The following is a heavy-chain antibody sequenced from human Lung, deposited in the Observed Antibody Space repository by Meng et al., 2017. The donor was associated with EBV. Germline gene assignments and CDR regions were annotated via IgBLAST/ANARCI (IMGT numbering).Heavy chain of an antibody. Sequence: VHLPPPGPGLVNPSQTPPLTWVISGDSVSSSSAAWTWIRQSPSRGLEWLGRTYYRSKWYNDYAVSVKSRITINPDTSKNQFSLQLNSVTPEDTAVYYCARVVAGRYNWFDPWGQGTLVTVSS. CDR1: GDSVSSSSAA. D-gene: IGHD6-6*01. J-gene: IGHJ5*02. CDR2: TYYRSKWYN. CDR3: ARVVAGRYNWFDP. V-gene: IGHV6-1*01.